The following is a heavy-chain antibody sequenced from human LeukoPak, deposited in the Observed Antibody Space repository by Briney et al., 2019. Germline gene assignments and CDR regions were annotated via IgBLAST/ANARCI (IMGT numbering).Heavy chain of an antibody. CDR2: IYYSGST. CDR3: ARAGYSYGYNYFDY. CDR1: GGSISSYY. J-gene: IGHJ4*02. V-gene: IGHV4-59*12. D-gene: IGHD5-18*01. Sequence: SETLSLTCTVSGGSISSYYWSWIRQPPGKGLEWIGYIYYSGSTNYNPSLKSRVTISVDRSKNQFSLKLSSVTAADTAVYYCARAGYSYGYNYFDYWGQGTLVTVSS.